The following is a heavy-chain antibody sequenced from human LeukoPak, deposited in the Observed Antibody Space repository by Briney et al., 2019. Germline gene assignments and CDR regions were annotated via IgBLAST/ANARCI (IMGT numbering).Heavy chain of an antibody. D-gene: IGHD3-22*01. CDR1: GGSISSYY. CDR2: IYYSGST. Sequence: PSETLSLTCTVSGGSISSYYWSWIRQPPGKGLEWIGYIYYSGSTNYNPPLKSRVTISVDTSKNQFSLKLSSVTAADTAVYYCAAAGLYDSSGFGHFNYWGQGTLVTVSS. V-gene: IGHV4-59*01. CDR3: AAAGLYDSSGFGHFNY. J-gene: IGHJ4*02.